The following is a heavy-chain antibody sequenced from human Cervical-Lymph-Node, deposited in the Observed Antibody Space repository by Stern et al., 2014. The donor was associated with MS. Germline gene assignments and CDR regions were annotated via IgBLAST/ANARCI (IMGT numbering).Heavy chain of an antibody. Sequence: QVQLQESGPGLVKPSQTLSLTCTVSGGSISSGGYYWSRIRQHPGKGLEWIGYIYYSGSTSYNPSLKIRVTISLDTSKSQFSLKLSSVTAADTAVYYCAKYRVFGGVIVVDYWGQGTLVTVSS. J-gene: IGHJ4*02. V-gene: IGHV4-31*03. CDR1: GGSISSGGYY. D-gene: IGHD3-16*02. CDR3: AKYRVFGGVIVVDY. CDR2: IYYSGST.